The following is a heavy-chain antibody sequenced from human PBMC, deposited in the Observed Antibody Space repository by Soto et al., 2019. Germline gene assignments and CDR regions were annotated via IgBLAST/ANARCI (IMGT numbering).Heavy chain of an antibody. CDR3: ARDLVAAAGTYYGMDV. J-gene: IGHJ6*02. Sequence: SVKVSCKASGGTFSSYAISWVRQAPGQGLEWMGGIIPIFGTANYAQKFQGRVTITADESTSTAYMELSSLRSEDTAVYYCARDLVAAAGTYYGMDVWGQGTTVTVSS. CDR2: IIPIFGTA. D-gene: IGHD6-13*01. CDR1: GGTFSSYA. V-gene: IGHV1-69*13.